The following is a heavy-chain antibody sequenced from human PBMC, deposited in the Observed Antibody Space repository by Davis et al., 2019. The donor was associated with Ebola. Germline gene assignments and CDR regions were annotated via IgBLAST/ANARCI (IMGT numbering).Heavy chain of an antibody. D-gene: IGHD6-19*01. CDR1: GFTFSNYW. Sequence: GESLKISCAASGFTFSNYWMSWVRQAPGKGLEWVANIKEDGTEKYYVDSVKGRFTISRDNAENSLYLQLNSLRAEDTAVYYCARGGHSSGNWGQGTLVTVSS. CDR3: ARGGHSSGN. J-gene: IGHJ4*02. CDR2: IKEDGTEK. V-gene: IGHV3-7*01.